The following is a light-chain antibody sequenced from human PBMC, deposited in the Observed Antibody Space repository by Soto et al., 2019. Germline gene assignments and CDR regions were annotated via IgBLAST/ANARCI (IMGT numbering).Light chain of an antibody. Sequence: DIQMTQSPTSLSASVGDRVTITCRASQDIRNFVAWYQQKPGKAPKLLIYAASTLQSEVPSRFSGSGSGTDFTLTINSLQPEDVATYSCQKYSSVPVFGPGTKAEIK. CDR1: QDIRNF. J-gene: IGKJ3*01. CDR2: AAS. V-gene: IGKV1-27*01. CDR3: QKYSSVPV.